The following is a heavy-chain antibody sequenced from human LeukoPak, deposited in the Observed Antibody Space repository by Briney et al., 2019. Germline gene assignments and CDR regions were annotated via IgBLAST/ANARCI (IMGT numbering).Heavy chain of an antibody. CDR1: GSTFSSYA. D-gene: IGHD6-19*01. CDR2: IYYSGST. CDR3: ARRREQWLVRDDAFDI. J-gene: IGHJ3*02. V-gene: IGHV4-39*01. Sequence: GSLRLSCAASGSTFSSYAMSWVRQPPGKGLEWIGSIYYSGSTYYNPSLKSRVTISVDTSKNQFSLKLSSVTAADTAVYYCARRREQWLVRDDAFDIWGQGTMVTVSS.